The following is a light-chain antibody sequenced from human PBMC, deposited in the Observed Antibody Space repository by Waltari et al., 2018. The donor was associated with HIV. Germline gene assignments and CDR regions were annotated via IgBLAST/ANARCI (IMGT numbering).Light chain of an antibody. CDR2: WAS. J-gene: IGKJ2*01. CDR3: QQYYSNSYT. CDR1: QSVLYSSNNKND. V-gene: IGKV4-1*01. Sequence: DIVMTQSPEFLAVSLGERATINCKSSQSVLYSSNNKNDLAWYQQKPGQPPKLLIYWASTREAGVPDRFSGSESGTDFTLTISSLQTEDVAVYYCQQYYSNSYTFGQGTKLEIK.